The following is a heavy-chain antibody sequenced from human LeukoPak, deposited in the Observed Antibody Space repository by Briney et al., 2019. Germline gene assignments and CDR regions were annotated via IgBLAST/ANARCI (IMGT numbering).Heavy chain of an antibody. CDR1: GLTSSIYG. V-gene: IGHV3-23*01. CDR3: AKDYYYDSSGYYYKRGFDY. D-gene: IGHD3-22*01. CDR2: ISGSGGST. J-gene: IGHJ4*02. Sequence: GGSLRLSCAASGLTSSIYGMTWVRQAPGKGLEWVSAISGSGGSTYYADSVKGRFTISRDNSKNTLYLQMNSLRAEDTAVYYCAKDYYYDSSGYYYKRGFDYWGQGTLVTVSS.